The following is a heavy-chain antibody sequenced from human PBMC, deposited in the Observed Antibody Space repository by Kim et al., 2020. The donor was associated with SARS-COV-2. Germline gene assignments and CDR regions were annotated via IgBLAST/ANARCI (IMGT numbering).Heavy chain of an antibody. V-gene: IGHV3-23*01. CDR3: ARGRGSGRYSFDY. J-gene: IGHJ4*02. CDR1: GFTFSSYA. D-gene: IGHD1-26*01. Sequence: GGSLRLYCAASGFTFSSYAMSWVRQTPGRGLEWASTIVGSGGSTFYADSVKGRFTISRDNAKNTLYLQMNSQRAEDTAVYYCARGRGSGRYSFDYWGQGSLVTVSS. CDR2: IVGSGGST.